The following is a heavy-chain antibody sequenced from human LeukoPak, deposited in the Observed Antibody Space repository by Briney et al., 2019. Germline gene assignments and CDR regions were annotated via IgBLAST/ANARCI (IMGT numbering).Heavy chain of an antibody. V-gene: IGHV1-18*01. CDR1: GGTFSSYA. D-gene: IGHD6-19*01. CDR2: ISAYNGNT. Sequence: ASVKVSCKASGGTFSSYAISWVRQAPGQGLEWMGWISAYNGNTNYAQKLQGRVTMTTDTSTSTAYMELRSLRSDDTAVYYCARDRVAGPGDYWGQGTLVTVSS. J-gene: IGHJ4*02. CDR3: ARDRVAGPGDY.